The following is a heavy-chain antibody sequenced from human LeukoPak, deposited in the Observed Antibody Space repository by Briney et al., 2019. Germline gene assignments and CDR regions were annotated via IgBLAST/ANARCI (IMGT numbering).Heavy chain of an antibody. CDR2: TYYSGCT. CDR3: ARGRGYSSS. J-gene: IGHJ4*02. Sequence: SDTQSLTCTVSGGSISSYYWSWIRQPPGEGLEWIGYTYYSGCTNYNPPRKSPVNISVDTSKNQFSLKLSSVTAADTAVYYCARGRGYSSSWGQGTLVSVSS. V-gene: IGHV4-59*07. D-gene: IGHD6-13*01. CDR1: GGSISSYY.